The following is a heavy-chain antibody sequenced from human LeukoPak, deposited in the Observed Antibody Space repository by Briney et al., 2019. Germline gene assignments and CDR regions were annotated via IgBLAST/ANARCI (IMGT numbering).Heavy chain of an antibody. CDR2: INPNSGGT. CDR3: ALGMDYYDSSGYSIDY. J-gene: IGHJ4*02. D-gene: IGHD3-22*01. CDR1: GYTFTGYY. V-gene: IGHV1-2*02. Sequence: ASVKVSCKASGYTFTGYYMHWVRQAPGQGLEWMGWINPNSGGTNYAQKFQGRVTMTRDTSISTAYMELSRLRSDDTAVCYCALGMDYYDSSGYSIDYWGQGTLVTVSS.